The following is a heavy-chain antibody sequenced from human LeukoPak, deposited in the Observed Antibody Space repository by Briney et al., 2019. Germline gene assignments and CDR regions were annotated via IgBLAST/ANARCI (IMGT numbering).Heavy chain of an antibody. CDR1: GFTFSSYS. D-gene: IGHD2-15*01. V-gene: IGHV3-21*01. J-gene: IGHJ4*02. CDR3: ARDCSGGSCYSGVNDYGDYFDY. Sequence: KTGGSLRLSCAASGFTFSSYSMNWVRQAPGKGLEWVSSISSSSSYIYYADSVKGRFTISRDNAKNSLYLQMNSLRAEDTAVYYCARDCSGGSCYSGVNDYGDYFDYWGQGTLVTVSS. CDR2: ISSSSSYI.